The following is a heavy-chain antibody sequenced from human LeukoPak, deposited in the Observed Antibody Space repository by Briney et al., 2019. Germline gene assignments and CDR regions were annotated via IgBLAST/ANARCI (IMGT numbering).Heavy chain of an antibody. J-gene: IGHJ5*02. CDR1: GFTFSSYA. Sequence: GGSLRLSCAASGFTFSSYAVSWVRQAPGKGLEWVSAISGSGGSTYYADSVKGRFTISRDNSKNTLYLQMNSLRAEDTAVYYCAKDPGRWLWSLNWFDPWGQGTLVTVSS. D-gene: IGHD2-21*01. CDR3: AKDPGRWLWSLNWFDP. V-gene: IGHV3-23*01. CDR2: ISGSGGST.